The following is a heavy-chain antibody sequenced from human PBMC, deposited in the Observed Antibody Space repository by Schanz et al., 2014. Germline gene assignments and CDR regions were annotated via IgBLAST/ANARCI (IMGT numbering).Heavy chain of an antibody. J-gene: IGHJ4*02. V-gene: IGHV1-18*01. CDR3: ARDAADFYDILTEEDY. CDR2: ISAYNGNT. CDR1: GYTFTTYA. Sequence: QVHLVQSGAEVKRPGASVRVSCKASGYTFTTYAMSWVRQAPGQGLEWMGWISAYNGNTKYPQKLQDRVTMTTDTSTSTAYMELRSLRSDDTAVYYCARDAADFYDILTEEDYWGQGTLVTVSS. D-gene: IGHD3-9*01.